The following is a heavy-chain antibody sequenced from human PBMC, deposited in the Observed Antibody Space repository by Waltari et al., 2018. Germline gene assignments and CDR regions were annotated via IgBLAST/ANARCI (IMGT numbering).Heavy chain of an antibody. CDR1: GFTFRSYS. Sequence: EVQLVESGGGLVKPGGSLRLSCAASGFTFRSYSMNWVRQAPGKGLGWVSSISSSSSYIYYADSVKGRFTISRDNAKNSLYLQMNSLRAEDTAVYYCASTAGQIDYWGQGTLVTVSS. CDR2: ISSSSSYI. J-gene: IGHJ4*02. D-gene: IGHD6-19*01. CDR3: ASTAGQIDY. V-gene: IGHV3-21*01.